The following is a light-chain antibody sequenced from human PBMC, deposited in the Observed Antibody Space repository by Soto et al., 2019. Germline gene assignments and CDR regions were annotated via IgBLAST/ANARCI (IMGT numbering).Light chain of an antibody. Sequence: EMVLTQSPGTLSLSPGERATLSCRASQTVSTNYLAWFQHKPGQAPRLLIYVASSRATGIQDRVSGSVSGKVFTLTINRLAPEDFAVYFCQQYSASPLTFGRGTKLEIK. V-gene: IGKV3-20*01. CDR3: QQYSASPLT. CDR1: QTVSTNY. J-gene: IGKJ4*01. CDR2: VAS.